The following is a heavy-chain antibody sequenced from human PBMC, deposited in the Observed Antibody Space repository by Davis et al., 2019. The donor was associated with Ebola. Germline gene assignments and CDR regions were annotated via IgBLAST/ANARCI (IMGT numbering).Heavy chain of an antibody. CDR3: AKDLDERSGYDSVYFDY. J-gene: IGHJ4*02. CDR2: ISNSGAGT. D-gene: IGHD5-12*01. Sequence: PGGSLRLSCAASGITFSNYAMSWVRQAPGKGLEWVSAISNSGAGTYYADSVKGRFTISRDNSKNTLYLQMNSLRAEDTAVYYCAKDLDERSGYDSVYFDYWGQGTLVTVSS. CDR1: GITFSNYA. V-gene: IGHV3-23*01.